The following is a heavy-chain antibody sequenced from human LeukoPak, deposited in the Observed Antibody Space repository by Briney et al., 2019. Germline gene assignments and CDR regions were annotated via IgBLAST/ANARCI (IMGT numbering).Heavy chain of an antibody. CDR1: GYTFTDYY. CDR2: ISTNRGGT. V-gene: IGHV1-2*02. CDR3: ARDLPKTGYVGAFDI. J-gene: IGHJ3*02. D-gene: IGHD5-12*01. Sequence: ASVKVSCKASGYTFTDYYMHWVRQAPGQGPEWMGWISTNRGGTNYAQKFKGRVTMTRDTSISTAYMELNSLTSDDTAVYHCARDLPKTGYVGAFDIWGQGTMVTVSS.